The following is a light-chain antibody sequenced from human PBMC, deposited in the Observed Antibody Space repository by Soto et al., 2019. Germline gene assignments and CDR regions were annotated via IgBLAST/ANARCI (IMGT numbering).Light chain of an antibody. CDR3: QKYSRAPIT. CDR2: AAS. Sequence: DIQMTQSPSSLSASVGDRVTITCRASQGISHYLDWYQQKPGKVPKLLIYAASTLQSGVPYRFSGSGSWTDFTLTIISLQPEDVATYYCQKYSRAPITFGQGTRLEIK. V-gene: IGKV1-27*01. CDR1: QGISHY. J-gene: IGKJ5*01.